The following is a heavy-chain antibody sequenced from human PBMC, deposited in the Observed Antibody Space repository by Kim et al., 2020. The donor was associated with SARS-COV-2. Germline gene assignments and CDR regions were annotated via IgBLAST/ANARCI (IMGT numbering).Heavy chain of an antibody. V-gene: IGHV3-30-3*01. Sequence: GGSLRLSCAASGFTFSSYSMHWLRQAPGKGLEWVAVISSDGSHKYYADSVKGRYTISRDNSENTVHLQMNSLRAEDTAMYYCARDTGFPFDHWGQGTQVTVSS. CDR3: ARDTGFPFDH. CDR1: GFTFSSYS. J-gene: IGHJ4*02. CDR2: ISSDGSHK.